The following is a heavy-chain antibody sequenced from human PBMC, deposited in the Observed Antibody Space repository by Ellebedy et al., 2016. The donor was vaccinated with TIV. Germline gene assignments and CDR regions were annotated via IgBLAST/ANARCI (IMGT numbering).Heavy chain of an antibody. D-gene: IGHD6-13*01. J-gene: IGHJ2*01. Sequence: SETLSLTCTVSGGSISSSSYYWSWIRQPPGKGLEWIGEINHSGSTNYNPSLKSRDTISVDTSKNQFSLKLSSVTAADTAVYYCARARPLVAAAGTGGPDWYFDLWGRGTLVTVSS. V-gene: IGHV4-39*07. CDR1: GGSISSSSYY. CDR3: ARARPLVAAAGTGGPDWYFDL. CDR2: INHSGST.